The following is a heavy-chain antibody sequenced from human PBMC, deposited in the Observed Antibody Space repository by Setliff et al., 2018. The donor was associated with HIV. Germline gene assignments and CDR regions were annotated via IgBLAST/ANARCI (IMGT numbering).Heavy chain of an antibody. D-gene: IGHD3-9*01. CDR1: GGSISSSSYY. J-gene: IGHJ3*02. Sequence: SETLSLTCTVSGGSISSSSYYWGWIRQPPGKGLEWIGSIYYSRSTYYNPSLKSRVTISVDTSKNQFSLKLSSVTAADTAVYYCARVRNDILTGYYRPYDAFDIWGQGTMVTVSS. V-gene: IGHV4-39*07. CDR2: IYYSRST. CDR3: ARVRNDILTGYYRPYDAFDI.